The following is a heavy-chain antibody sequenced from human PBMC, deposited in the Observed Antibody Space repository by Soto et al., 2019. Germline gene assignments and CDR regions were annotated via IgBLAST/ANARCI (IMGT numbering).Heavy chain of an antibody. D-gene: IGHD6-19*01. CDR3: AKHISGWYTDPFDI. CDR1: GFTFSDYA. J-gene: IGHJ3*02. CDR2: GSGGST. V-gene: IGHV3-23*01. Sequence: GGSLRLSCTASGFTFSDYAVTWVRQAPGKGLEWVGSGGSTFYADSVKGRFTISRDNSKNTLYLQMSSLRADDTAVYYCAKHISGWYTDPFDIWGQGTRVTVSS.